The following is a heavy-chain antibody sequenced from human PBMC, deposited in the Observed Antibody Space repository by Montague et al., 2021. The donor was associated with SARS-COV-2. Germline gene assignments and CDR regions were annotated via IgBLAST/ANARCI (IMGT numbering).Heavy chain of an antibody. CDR2: ISYDGSNN. V-gene: IGHV3-30*04. J-gene: IGHJ4*02. Sequence: SLRLSCAASGFTFSIYAMYWVRQAPGKGLEWVAVISYDGSNNYYVDSVKGRFTISRDNSKNTLYLQMNSLRAEDTAVYYCARAALGGYDSYFDYWGQGTLVTVSS. CDR3: ARAALGGYDSYFDY. D-gene: IGHD5-12*01. CDR1: GFTFSIYA.